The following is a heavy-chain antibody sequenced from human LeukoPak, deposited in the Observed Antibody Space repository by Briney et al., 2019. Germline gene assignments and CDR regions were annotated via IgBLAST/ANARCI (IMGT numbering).Heavy chain of an antibody. J-gene: IGHJ4*02. Sequence: ASVKVSRKSSGYTFISYAMHWVRQAPGQRLEWMGWMNAGNGNTKYSQKFQGRVTITRDTSASTAYMELSSLKSEDMAVYYCAREGSMVRGVGIFGFDYCGQGTLVTVSS. CDR1: GYTFISYA. CDR3: AREGSMVRGVGIFGFDY. D-gene: IGHD3-10*01. CDR2: MNAGNGNT. V-gene: IGHV1-3*03.